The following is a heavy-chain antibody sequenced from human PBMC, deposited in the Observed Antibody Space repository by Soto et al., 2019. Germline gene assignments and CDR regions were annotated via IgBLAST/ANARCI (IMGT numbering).Heavy chain of an antibody. V-gene: IGHV3-33*01. D-gene: IGHD6-6*01. J-gene: IGHJ6*03. CDR1: GFTFSSYG. Sequence: HPGGSLRLSCAASGFTFSSYGMHWVRQAPGKGLEWVAVIWYDGSNKYYADSVKGRFTISRDNSKNTLYLQMNSLRAEDTAVYYCAIFFVAAHMDVWGKGTTVTVSS. CDR3: AIFFVAAHMDV. CDR2: IWYDGSNK.